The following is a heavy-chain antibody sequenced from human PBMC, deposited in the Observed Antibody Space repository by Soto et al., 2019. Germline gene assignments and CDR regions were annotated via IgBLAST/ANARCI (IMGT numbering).Heavy chain of an antibody. Sequence: VGSLRLSCAASGFTFSSYAMSWFRQAPVKGLEWVSCISGSGDSTYYADSVKGRFTISRDNSKNTLFLQMNSLRAEDTAVYYCAMGYSYAPFDPWGQGTLVTVSS. CDR3: AMGYSYAPFDP. CDR1: GFTFSSYA. J-gene: IGHJ5*02. D-gene: IGHD5-18*01. V-gene: IGHV3-23*01. CDR2: ISGSGDST.